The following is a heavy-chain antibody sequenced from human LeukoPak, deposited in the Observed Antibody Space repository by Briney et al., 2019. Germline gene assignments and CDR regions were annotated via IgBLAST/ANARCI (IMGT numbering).Heavy chain of an antibody. CDR2: TSAHNGNT. D-gene: IGHD1-26*01. Sequence: ASVKVSCKASGYIFINYGISWVRQAPGQGLEWMGWTSAHNGNTIYAQNLQDRDTMTTDTSTSTAYMELRSLRSDDTAVYYCARVDAIVGTPTGYWGQGTLVTVSS. CDR3: ARVDAIVGTPTGY. V-gene: IGHV1-18*01. J-gene: IGHJ4*02. CDR1: GYIFINYG.